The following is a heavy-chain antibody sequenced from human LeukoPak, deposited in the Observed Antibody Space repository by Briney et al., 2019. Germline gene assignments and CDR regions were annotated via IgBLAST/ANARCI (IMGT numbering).Heavy chain of an antibody. J-gene: IGHJ3*02. Sequence: PGGSLRLSCAASRFTFNTYWMHWVRQAPGKGLVWVSRIDSDGYSTAYADSVKGRFTISRDNAKNSLYLQMNSLRAEDTAVYYCARVSRADAFDIWGQGTMVTVSS. CDR2: IDSDGYST. V-gene: IGHV3-74*01. CDR1: RFTFNTYW. CDR3: ARVSRADAFDI. D-gene: IGHD2-2*01.